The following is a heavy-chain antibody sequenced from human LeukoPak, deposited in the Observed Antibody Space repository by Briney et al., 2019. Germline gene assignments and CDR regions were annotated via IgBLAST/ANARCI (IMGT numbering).Heavy chain of an antibody. CDR2: INPNSGGT. J-gene: IGHJ4*02. CDR3: ARELPGIAAAGVYYFYF. D-gene: IGHD6-13*01. Sequence: GASVKVSCKASGYTFTGYYMHWVRQAPGQGLEWMGWINPNSGGTNYAQKFQGRVTMTRDTSISTAYMELSRLRSDDTAVYYCARELPGIAAAGVYYFYFWGQGTLVTVSS. V-gene: IGHV1-2*02. CDR1: GYTFTGYY.